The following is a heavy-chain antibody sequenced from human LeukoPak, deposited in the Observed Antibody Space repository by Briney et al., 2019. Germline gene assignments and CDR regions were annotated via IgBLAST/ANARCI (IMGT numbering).Heavy chain of an antibody. Sequence: GASVKVSCKASGYTFTSYDINWVRQATGQGLEWMGWMNPSSGNTGYAQKFQGRVTMTRNTSISTAYMELSSLRSEDTAVYYCARVTLSSSWYYYYYYYMDVWGKGTTVTVSS. V-gene: IGHV1-8*01. J-gene: IGHJ6*03. CDR2: MNPSSGNT. D-gene: IGHD6-13*01. CDR1: GYTFTSYD. CDR3: ARVTLSSSWYYYYYYYMDV.